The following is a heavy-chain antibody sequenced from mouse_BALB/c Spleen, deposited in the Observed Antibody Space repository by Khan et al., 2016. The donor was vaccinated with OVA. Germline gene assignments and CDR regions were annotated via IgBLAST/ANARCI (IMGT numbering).Heavy chain of an antibody. CDR3: ARRTRGYTIDY. V-gene: IGHV1-4*01. J-gene: IGHJ4*01. CDR2: INPRSGYT. Sequence: QVHLKQSGAELARPGASMRMSCKASGYTFTSYRMHWIKQRPGQGLEWIGYINPRSGYTNYNQNFKDKATLTADTSSSTAYMQLSSLTAEDSAFYYCARRTRGYTIDYWGQGTSVTVSS. CDR1: GYTFTSYR.